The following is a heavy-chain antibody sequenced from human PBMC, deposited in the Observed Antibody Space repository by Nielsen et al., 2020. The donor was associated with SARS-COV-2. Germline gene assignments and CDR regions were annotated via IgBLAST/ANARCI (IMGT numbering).Heavy chain of an antibody. CDR1: GFTFSSYG. D-gene: IGHD3-10*01. CDR3: ARTYRSGSYSLAYDYYGMDV. CDR2: ISSSSSTI. Sequence: GGSLRLSCAASGFTFSSYGMNWVRQAPGKGLEWVSYISSSSSTIYYADSVKGRFTISRDNAKNSLYLQMNRLRDEDTAVYYCARTYRSGSYSLAYDYYGMDVWGQWTTFIVSS. V-gene: IGHV3-48*02. J-gene: IGHJ6*02.